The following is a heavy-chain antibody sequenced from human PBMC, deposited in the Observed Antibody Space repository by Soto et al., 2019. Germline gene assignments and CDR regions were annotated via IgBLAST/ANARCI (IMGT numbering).Heavy chain of an antibody. J-gene: IGHJ5*02. Sequence: EVQLLESGGGLVQPGGSLRLSCAASGFTFTNYAMTWVRQAPGKGLEWVSAISGSGGRTYYGDSVKGRFTISRDNSKNTLYLQMNSLRAEDTAVYYCAKDQVITVFGVETSWGQGTQVTVSS. D-gene: IGHD3-3*01. CDR2: ISGSGGRT. V-gene: IGHV3-23*01. CDR3: AKDQVITVFGVETS. CDR1: GFTFTNYA.